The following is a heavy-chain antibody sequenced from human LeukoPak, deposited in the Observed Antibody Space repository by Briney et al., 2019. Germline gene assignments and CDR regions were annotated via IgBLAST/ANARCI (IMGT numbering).Heavy chain of an antibody. V-gene: IGHV4-30-2*01. CDR3: ARGSQLDY. D-gene: IGHD6-13*01. J-gene: IGHJ4*02. CDR2: IYHSGST. Sequence: MTSETLSLTCSVSGGSISGYSWSWIRQPPGKGLEWIGYIYHSGSTYYNPSLKSRVTISVDRSKNQFSLKLSSVTAADTAVYYCARGSQLDYWGQGTLVTVSS. CDR1: GGSISGYS.